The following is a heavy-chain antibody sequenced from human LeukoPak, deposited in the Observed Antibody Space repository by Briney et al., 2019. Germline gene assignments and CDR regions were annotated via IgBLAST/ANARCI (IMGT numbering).Heavy chain of an antibody. CDR1: GGSFSGYY. CDR2: INHSGST. CDR3: ARGQGGSHYFDY. D-gene: IGHD1-26*01. V-gene: IGHV4-34*01. Sequence: SETLSLTCAVYGGSFSGYYWSWIRQPPGKGLEWTGEINHSGSTNYNPSLKSRVTISVDTSKNQFSLKLSSVTAADTAVYYCARGQGGSHYFDYWGQGTLVTVSS. J-gene: IGHJ4*02.